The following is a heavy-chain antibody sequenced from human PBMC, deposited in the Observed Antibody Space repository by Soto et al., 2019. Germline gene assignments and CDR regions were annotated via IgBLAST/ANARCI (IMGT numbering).Heavy chain of an antibody. J-gene: IGHJ3*02. Sequence: PGESLQISCKGSGYSFTTYWIGWVRQMPGKGLEWMGIIYPGESDTRYSPSFQGQVTVSADKSISTAYLQWSSLKASDTAMYYCARRAAQYYYDSSGYRSAFDIWGQGTMVTVSS. V-gene: IGHV5-51*01. D-gene: IGHD3-22*01. CDR3: ARRAAQYYYDSSGYRSAFDI. CDR2: IYPGESDT. CDR1: GYSFTTYW.